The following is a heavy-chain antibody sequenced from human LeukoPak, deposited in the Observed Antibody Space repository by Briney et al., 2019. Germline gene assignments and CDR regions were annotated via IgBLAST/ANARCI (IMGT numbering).Heavy chain of an antibody. CDR2: SSAYNGNT. CDR3: AREKLDYYFDY. Sequence: ASVKVSCKAAGYTFSSYGISWVRQAPGQGLEWMGWSSAYNGNTNYAQKLQGRVTMTTDTSTSTAYMELRSLRSDDTAVYYCAREKLDYYFDYWGQGTLVTVSS. D-gene: IGHD1-1*01. CDR1: GYTFSSYG. V-gene: IGHV1-18*01. J-gene: IGHJ4*02.